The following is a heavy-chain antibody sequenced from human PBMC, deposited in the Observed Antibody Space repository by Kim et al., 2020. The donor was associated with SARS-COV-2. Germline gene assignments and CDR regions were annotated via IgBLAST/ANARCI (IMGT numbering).Heavy chain of an antibody. CDR2: ISYDGSDQ. D-gene: IGHD3-22*01. CDR3: AKDVYHYDGGGVDY. CDR1: RLTLSSYG. J-gene: IGHJ4*02. Sequence: GGSLRLSCEASRLTLSSYGIHWVRQAPGKGLEWVAFISYDGSDQDYADSAKGRFTISRDNSEDTVYLEMNSLRAEDTAVYYCAKDVYHYDGGGVDYWGRGTQVTVSS. V-gene: IGHV3-30*18.